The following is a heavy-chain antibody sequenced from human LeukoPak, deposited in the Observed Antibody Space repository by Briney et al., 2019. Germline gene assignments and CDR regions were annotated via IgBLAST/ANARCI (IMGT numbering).Heavy chain of an antibody. CDR2: ISSDGSNK. D-gene: IGHD3-3*01. CDR1: GFTFRSYA. V-gene: IGHV3-30*04. J-gene: IGHJ4*02. CDR3: AKDPINYDFWSGYYPV. Sequence: GGSLRLSCAASGFTFRSYAMHWVRQAPGKGLEWVAVISSDGSNKYYADSVKGRFTISRDNSKNTLYLQMNSLRAEDTAVYYCAKDPINYDFWSGYYPVWGQGTLVTVSS.